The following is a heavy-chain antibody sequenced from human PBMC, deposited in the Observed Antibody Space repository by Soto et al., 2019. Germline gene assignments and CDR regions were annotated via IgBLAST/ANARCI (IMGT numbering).Heavy chain of an antibody. D-gene: IGHD6-19*01. V-gene: IGHV4-59*08. J-gene: IGHJ4*02. CDR2: IYYSGST. CDR1: GGSISSYY. Sequence: QVQLQESGPGLVKPSETLSLTRTVSGGSISSYYWSWIRQPPGKGLEWIGYIYYSGSTNYNPSLKSRVTISVDTSKNQFSLKLSSVTAADTAVYYCARRDSSGWYDYFDYWGQGTLVTVSS. CDR3: ARRDSSGWYDYFDY.